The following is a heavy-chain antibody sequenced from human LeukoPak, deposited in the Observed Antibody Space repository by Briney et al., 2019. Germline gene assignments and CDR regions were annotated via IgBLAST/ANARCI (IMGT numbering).Heavy chain of an antibody. Sequence: PSETLSLTCTVSGGSISSYYWSWIRQPPGKGLEWIGYIYYSGSTNHNPSLKSRVTISVDTSKNQFSLKLSSVTAADTAVYYCARQPTYYDFWSGYYASQFDYWGQGTLVTVSS. CDR2: IYYSGST. CDR3: ARQPTYYDFWSGYYASQFDY. D-gene: IGHD3-3*01. V-gene: IGHV4-59*08. J-gene: IGHJ4*02. CDR1: GGSISSYY.